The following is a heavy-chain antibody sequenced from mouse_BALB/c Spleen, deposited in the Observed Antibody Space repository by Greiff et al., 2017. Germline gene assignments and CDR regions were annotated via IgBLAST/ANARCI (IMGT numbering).Heavy chain of an antibody. V-gene: IGHV5-9*03. J-gene: IGHJ3*01. D-gene: IGHD1-1*01. CDR1: GFTFRSYN. CDR2: ISSGGGNT. CDR3: ASYYYGSGLFAY. Sequence: EVQRVESGGGLVQPGGSLKFSCAASGFTFRSYNMSWVRQTPEKRLEWVATISSGGGNTYYPDSVKGRFTISRDNAKNNLYLQMSSLRSEDTALYYCASYYYGSGLFAYWGQGTLVTVSA.